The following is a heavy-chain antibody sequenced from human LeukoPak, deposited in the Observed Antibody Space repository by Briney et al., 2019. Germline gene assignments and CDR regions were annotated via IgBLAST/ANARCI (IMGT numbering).Heavy chain of an antibody. CDR1: GFTFSSYA. D-gene: IGHD6-19*01. Sequence: GGSLRLSCAASGFTFSSYAMSWVRQAPGKGLEWVSAISGSGGSTYYADSVKGRSTISRDNSKNTLYLQMNSLRAEDTAVYYCAKDLIAVAGSFSPDDYWGQGTLVTVSS. CDR2: ISGSGGST. V-gene: IGHV3-23*01. CDR3: AKDLIAVAGSFSPDDY. J-gene: IGHJ4*02.